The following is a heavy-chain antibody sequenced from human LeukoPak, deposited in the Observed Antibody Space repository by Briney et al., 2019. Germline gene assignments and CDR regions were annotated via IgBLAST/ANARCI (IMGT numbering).Heavy chain of an antibody. CDR1: GGSISDYY. CDR2: IFLTGTT. Sequence: SETLFLTCSFSGGSISDYYWSWIRQPPVKGLEWIGHIFLTGTTDYNPSLKSRVIISVDTSKKQFSLKLSSLTAADTAVYYCARLRWQPVGPYFDDWGQGTLVTVSS. CDR3: ARLRWQPVGPYFDD. D-gene: IGHD4-23*01. J-gene: IGHJ4*02. V-gene: IGHV4-59*01.